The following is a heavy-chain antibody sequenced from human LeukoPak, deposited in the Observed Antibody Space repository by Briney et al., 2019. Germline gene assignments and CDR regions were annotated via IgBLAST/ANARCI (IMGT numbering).Heavy chain of an antibody. Sequence: TFSSYAMTWVRQAPGKGLEWIGSIYYSGSTYYNPSLKSRVTISVDTSKNQFSLKLSSVTAADTAVYYCARHQHWFDPWGQGTLVTVSS. CDR2: IYYSGST. J-gene: IGHJ5*02. V-gene: IGHV4-39*01. CDR3: ARHQHWFDP. CDR1: TFSSYA.